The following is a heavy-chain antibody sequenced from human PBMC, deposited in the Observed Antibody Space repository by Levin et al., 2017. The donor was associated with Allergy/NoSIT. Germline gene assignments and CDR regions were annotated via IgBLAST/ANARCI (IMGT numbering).Heavy chain of an antibody. V-gene: IGHV4-59*08. D-gene: IGHD6-19*01. J-gene: IGHJ2*01. CDR1: GGSISSYY. CDR2: IYYSGST. CDR3: ARQGGAVASYWYFDL. Sequence: GSLRLSCTVSGGSISSYYWSWIRQPPGKGLEWIGYIYYSGSTKYNPSLKSRVTISVDTSKNQFSLKLSSVTAADTAVYYCARQGGAVASYWYFDLWGRGTLVTVSS.